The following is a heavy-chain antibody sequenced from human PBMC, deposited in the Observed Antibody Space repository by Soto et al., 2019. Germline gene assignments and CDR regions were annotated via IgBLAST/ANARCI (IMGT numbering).Heavy chain of an antibody. CDR3: AKDVVVGATPGLGDYYYYYGMDV. V-gene: IGHV3-30*18. Sequence: GGSLRLSCAASGFTFNSYGMHWVRQAPGKGLEWVAVISYDGSNKYYADSVKGRFTISRDNSKNTLYLQMNSLRAEDTAVYYCAKDVVVGATPGLGDYYYYYGMDVWGQGTTVTVSS. CDR2: ISYDGSNK. D-gene: IGHD1-26*01. J-gene: IGHJ6*02. CDR1: GFTFNSYG.